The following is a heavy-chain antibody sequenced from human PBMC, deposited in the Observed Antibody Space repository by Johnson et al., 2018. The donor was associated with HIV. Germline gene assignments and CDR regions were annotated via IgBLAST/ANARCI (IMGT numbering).Heavy chain of an antibody. CDR2: ISWNSANI. CDR1: GFTFSRYA. J-gene: IGHJ3*02. V-gene: IGHV3-9*01. Sequence: VQLVESGGGVVQPWRSLRLSCAASGFTFSRYAIHWFRQAPGKGLEWVSGISWNSANIGYADPVKGRFTISRDNSKNTLYLQMNSLRAEDTAVYYCAKDLSPYSSGWYDAFDIWGQGTMVTVSS. D-gene: IGHD6-19*01. CDR3: AKDLSPYSSGWYDAFDI.